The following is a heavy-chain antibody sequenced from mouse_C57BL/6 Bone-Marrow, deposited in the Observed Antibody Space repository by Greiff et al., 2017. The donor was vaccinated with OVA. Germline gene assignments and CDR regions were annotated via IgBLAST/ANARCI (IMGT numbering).Heavy chain of an antibody. D-gene: IGHD2-1*01. J-gene: IGHJ3*01. CDR3: ARALYYGNSWFAY. Sequence: VQLQQSGPVLVKPGASVKMSCKASGYTFTDYYMNWVKQSHGKSLEWIGVINPYNGGTSYNQKFKGKATLTVDKSSSTAYMELNSLTSEDSAVYYCARALYYGNSWFAYWGQGTLVTVSA. CDR1: GYTFTDYY. CDR2: INPYNGGT. V-gene: IGHV1-19*01.